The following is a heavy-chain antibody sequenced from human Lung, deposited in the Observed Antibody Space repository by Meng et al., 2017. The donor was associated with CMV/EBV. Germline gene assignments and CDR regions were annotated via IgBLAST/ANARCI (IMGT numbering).Heavy chain of an antibody. Sequence: GESLKISCAASGFTVSSNYMSWVRQAPGKGLEWVSVIYSGGSTYYADSVKGRFTISRDNSKNTLYLQMNSLRAEDTAVYYCARNNCSSTSCYSLYYYGMDVWGQGTXVTVSS. CDR1: GFTVSSNY. V-gene: IGHV3-53*01. J-gene: IGHJ6*02. CDR2: IYSGGST. D-gene: IGHD2-2*01. CDR3: ARNNCSSTSCYSLYYYGMDV.